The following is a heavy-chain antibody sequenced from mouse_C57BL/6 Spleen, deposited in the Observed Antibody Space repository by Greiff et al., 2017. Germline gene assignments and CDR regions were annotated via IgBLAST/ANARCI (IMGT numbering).Heavy chain of an antibody. CDR3: ASEEAYGTIDLDY. V-gene: IGHV1-7*01. J-gene: IGHJ2*01. D-gene: IGHD1-1*01. CDR2: INPSSGYT. CDR1: GYTFTSYW. Sequence: QVHVKQSGAELAKPGASVKLSCKASGYTFTSYWMHWVKQRPGQGLEWIGYINPSSGYTKYNQKFKDKATLTADKSSSTSYMQLSSLTYEDSAVYYSASEEAYGTIDLDYWGQGTTLTVSS.